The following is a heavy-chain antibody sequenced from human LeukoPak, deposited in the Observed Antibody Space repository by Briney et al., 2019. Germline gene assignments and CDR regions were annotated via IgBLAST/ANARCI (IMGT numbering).Heavy chain of an antibody. CDR2: INHSGST. CDR1: GGSFSGYY. V-gene: IGHV4-34*01. Sequence: PSETLSLTCAVYGGSFSGYYWSWIRQPPGKGLEWIGEINHSGSTNYNPSLKSRVTISVDTSKNQFSLKLSSVTAADTAVYYCASPTTVYYYYGMDVWGQGITVTVSS. CDR3: ASPTTVYYYYGMDV. D-gene: IGHD4-11*01. J-gene: IGHJ6*02.